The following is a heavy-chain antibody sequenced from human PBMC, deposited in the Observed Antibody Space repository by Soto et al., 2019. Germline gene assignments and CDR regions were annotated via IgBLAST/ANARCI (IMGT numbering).Heavy chain of an antibody. Sequence: SVKVSCKASGYTFTSYGISWVRQAPGQGLEWMGWISAYNGNTNYAQKLQGRVTMTTDTSTSTAYMELRSLRSDDTAVYYCAREEESGIAARSYYYYGMDVWGQGTTITVSS. D-gene: IGHD6-6*01. J-gene: IGHJ6*02. CDR3: AREEESGIAARSYYYYGMDV. V-gene: IGHV1-18*01. CDR1: GYTFTSYG. CDR2: ISAYNGNT.